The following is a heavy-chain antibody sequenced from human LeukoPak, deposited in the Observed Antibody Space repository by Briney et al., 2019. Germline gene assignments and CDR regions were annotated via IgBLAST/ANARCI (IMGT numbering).Heavy chain of an antibody. CDR3: TRDFDFSSAI. D-gene: IGHD3-3*01. V-gene: IGHV3-74*01. CDR1: GFTFSSYW. J-gene: IGHJ4*02. CDR2: ISPDGSTT. Sequence: GGSLRLSCAASGFTFSSYWMHWVRQAPGKGLVWVSRISPDGSTTGHADTVKGRFTTSRDNAKNTLFLQMNSLRAEDTAVYYCTRDFDFSSAIWGQGTLVTVSS.